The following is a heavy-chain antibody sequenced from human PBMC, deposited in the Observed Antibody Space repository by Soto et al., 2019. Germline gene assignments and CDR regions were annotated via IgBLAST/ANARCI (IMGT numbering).Heavy chain of an antibody. J-gene: IGHJ6*02. V-gene: IGHV1-18*01. Sequence: ASVKVSCKASGYIFTSYGISWVRQAPGQGLEWMGWISAYNGNTNYAQKLQGRVTMTTDTSASTAYMELRSLRSDDTAVYYCARVRFIRPYSYGNYYYYYGMDVWGQGTTVTVSS. CDR3: ARVRFIRPYSYGNYYYYYGMDV. CDR2: ISAYNGNT. D-gene: IGHD5-18*01. CDR1: GYIFTSYG.